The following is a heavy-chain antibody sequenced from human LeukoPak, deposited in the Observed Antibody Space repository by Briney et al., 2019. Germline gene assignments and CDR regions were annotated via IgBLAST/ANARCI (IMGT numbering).Heavy chain of an antibody. J-gene: IGHJ4*02. CDR1: GGSFSTYY. CDR3: ARAWDYYDSRGFYLRYFDY. V-gene: IGHV4-59*01. D-gene: IGHD3-22*01. Sequence: PSETLSLTCTVSGGSFSTYYWSLIRQPPGKGLDWIGYIYYSGSTNYNTSLKSRVTISVDMSKNQFSLKLSSVTAADTAVYYCARAWDYYDSRGFYLRYFDYWGQGTLVTVSS. CDR2: IYYSGST.